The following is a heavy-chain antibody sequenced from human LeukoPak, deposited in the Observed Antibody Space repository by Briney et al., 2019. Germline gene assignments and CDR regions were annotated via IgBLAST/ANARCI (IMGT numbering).Heavy chain of an antibody. Sequence: GGCLRLSCAASGFTFSSYWMSWVRQAPGKGLEWVANIKQDGSEKYYVDSVKGRFTISRDNAKNSLYLQMNSLRAEDTAVYYCARLSITMVRGVIDYWGQGTLVTVSS. D-gene: IGHD3-10*01. J-gene: IGHJ4*02. CDR2: IKQDGSEK. V-gene: IGHV3-7*01. CDR1: GFTFSSYW. CDR3: ARLSITMVRGVIDY.